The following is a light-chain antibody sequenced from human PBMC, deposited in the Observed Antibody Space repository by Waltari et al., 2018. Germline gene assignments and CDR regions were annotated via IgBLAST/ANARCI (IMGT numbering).Light chain of an antibody. CDR3: SSYANSDTWV. J-gene: IGLJ3*02. Sequence: WYQQRPGNASNLLWSDVDKRPSGVSFRFSGSKSGNTASLTISGLQPEDEADYYCSSYANSDTWVFGWGTKLTVL. CDR2: DVD. V-gene: IGLV2-14*03.